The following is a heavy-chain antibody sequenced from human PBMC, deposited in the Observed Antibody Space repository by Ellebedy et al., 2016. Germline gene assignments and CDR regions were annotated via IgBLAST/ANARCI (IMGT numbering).Heavy chain of an antibody. CDR1: GDSIFNAGAY. Sequence: SETLSLXCTVSGDSIFNAGAYWSWIRQPPGRALEWIGYIYHSGSTKINPSLKSRVTMSVDTSKKEFSLRLSSVTAADTAVYFCARGLYFDSSGYHYWFDPWGQGTLVTVSP. J-gene: IGHJ5*02. CDR3: ARGLYFDSSGYHYWFDP. D-gene: IGHD3-22*01. CDR2: IYHSGST. V-gene: IGHV4-61*08.